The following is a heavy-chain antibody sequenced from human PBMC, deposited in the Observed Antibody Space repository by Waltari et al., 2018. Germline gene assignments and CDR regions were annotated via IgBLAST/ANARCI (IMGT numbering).Heavy chain of an antibody. CDR3: ARDSRRGYPSALDY. D-gene: IGHD5-12*01. CDR2: ISAYNGNT. V-gene: IGHV1-18*01. Sequence: QVQLVQSGVEVKKPGASVKVSCKTSGYTFTSYGISWVRQAPGQGLEWMGWISAYNGNTNYAQKLQCRLTLTADTSSNTAYMELRTLKSDDSAVYSCARDSRRGYPSALDYWGQGTLVTVSS. J-gene: IGHJ4*02. CDR1: GYTFTSYG.